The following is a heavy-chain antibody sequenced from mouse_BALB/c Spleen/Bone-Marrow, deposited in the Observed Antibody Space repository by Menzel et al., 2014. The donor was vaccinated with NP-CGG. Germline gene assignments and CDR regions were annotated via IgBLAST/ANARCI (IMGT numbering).Heavy chain of an antibody. CDR2: ITYDGSS. Sequence: ESGPGLVKPSQSLSLTCSVTGYSITSGYYWNWIRQFPGNRLEWMGYITYDGSSNYNPSLKNRISITRDTSENQFFLKLNSVTTEDTATYYCARDHYYGSSYLDYWGQGTTRPVSS. CDR1: GYSITSGYY. CDR3: ARDHYYGSSYLDY. J-gene: IGHJ2*01. V-gene: IGHV3-6*02. D-gene: IGHD1-1*01.